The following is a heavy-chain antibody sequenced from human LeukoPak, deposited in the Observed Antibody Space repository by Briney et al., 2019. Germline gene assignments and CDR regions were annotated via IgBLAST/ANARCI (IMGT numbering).Heavy chain of an antibody. J-gene: IGHJ4*02. CDR1: GGSISSSGYY. V-gene: IGHV4-39*07. Sequence: PSETLSLTCTVSGGSISSSGYYWAWIRQPPGKGLECIGSIYTSGSTNYNPSLKSRVTMSVDTSKNQFSLKLSSVTAADTAVYYCARDRYYYDSSGYLFDYWGQGTLVTVSS. CDR2: IYTSGST. CDR3: ARDRYYYDSSGYLFDY. D-gene: IGHD3-22*01.